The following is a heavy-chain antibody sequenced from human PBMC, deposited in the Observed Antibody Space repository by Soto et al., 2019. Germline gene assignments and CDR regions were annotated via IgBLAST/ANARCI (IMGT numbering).Heavy chain of an antibody. V-gene: IGHV1-18*01. J-gene: IGHJ6*02. CDR3: ARDQGYYDKGMDV. D-gene: IGHD3-22*01. CDR1: GYTFTRYG. Sequence: ASVKVSCKASGYTFTRYGISWVRQAPGQGLEWMGWISTYNGITNYPQKLQGRVTMTTDTSTSTAYMEPRSLRSDDTAVYYCARDQGYYDKGMDVWGQGTTVTVSS. CDR2: ISTYNGIT.